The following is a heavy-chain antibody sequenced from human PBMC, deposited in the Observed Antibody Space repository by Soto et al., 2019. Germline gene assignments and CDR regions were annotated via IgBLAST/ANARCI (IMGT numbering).Heavy chain of an antibody. Sequence: QLPLQESGSGRVKPSQTLSLTCAVSGGSISSGGYSWSWIRQPPGKGLEWIGYIYHSGSTYYNPSLKSRVTISVDRSKNQFALKLSSVTAADTAVYYCARVPSPWGQGTLVTVSS. J-gene: IGHJ5*02. CDR3: ARVPSP. CDR1: GGSISSGGYS. CDR2: IYHSGST. V-gene: IGHV4-30-2*01.